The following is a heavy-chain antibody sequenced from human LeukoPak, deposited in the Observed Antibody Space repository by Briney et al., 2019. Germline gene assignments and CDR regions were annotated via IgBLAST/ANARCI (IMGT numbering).Heavy chain of an antibody. CDR3: ARDKAALRGALCDY. D-gene: IGHD3-10*01. CDR2: IKQDGSEK. Sequence: PGGSLRLSCAASGFTLSTYWMNWVRQAPGKGLEWVATIKQDGSEKYYVDSVKGRFTISRDNAKNSLYLQMNSLRAEDTAVYYCARDKAALRGALCDYWGQGTLVTVSS. J-gene: IGHJ4*02. V-gene: IGHV3-7*01. CDR1: GFTLSTYW.